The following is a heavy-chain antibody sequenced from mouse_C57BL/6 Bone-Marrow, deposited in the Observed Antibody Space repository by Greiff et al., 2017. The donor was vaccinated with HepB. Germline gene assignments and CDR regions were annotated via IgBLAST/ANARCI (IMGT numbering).Heavy chain of an antibody. CDR2: IDPETGGT. J-gene: IGHJ4*01. Sequence: QVQLQQSGAELVRPGASVTLSCKASGYTFTDYEMHWVKQTPVHGLEWIGAIDPETGGTAYNQKFKGKAILTADKSSSTAYMELRSLTSEDSAVYYWTRERVYYGSSYEYYAMDDWGQGTSVTVSS. CDR3: TRERVYYGSSYEYYAMDD. D-gene: IGHD1-1*01. V-gene: IGHV1-15*01. CDR1: GYTFTDYE.